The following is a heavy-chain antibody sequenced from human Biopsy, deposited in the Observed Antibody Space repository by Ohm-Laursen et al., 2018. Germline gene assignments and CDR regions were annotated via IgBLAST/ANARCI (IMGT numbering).Heavy chain of an antibody. CDR3: ARDKTVLNYYFASDV. V-gene: IGHV1-69*04. CDR2: IISMVGTP. CDR1: GGTFTNYG. J-gene: IGHJ6*01. Sequence: SVTVSCKASGGTFTNYGITWVRQAPGQGLEWVGRIISMVGTPKYAQKFQGRATITVDKSTSTAYLDLSSLKSEDTAVYYCARDKTVLNYYFASDVWGQGTTVTVSS. D-gene: IGHD2/OR15-2a*01.